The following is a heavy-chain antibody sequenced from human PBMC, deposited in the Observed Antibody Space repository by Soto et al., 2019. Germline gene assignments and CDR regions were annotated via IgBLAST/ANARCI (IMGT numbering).Heavy chain of an antibody. J-gene: IGHJ4*02. CDR1: GFTFSSYA. CDR2: ISYDGSNK. CDR3: AKGGEFIAVAGTVV. D-gene: IGHD6-19*01. Sequence: GGSLRLSCAASGFTFSSYAMHWVRQAPGKGLEWVAVISYDGSNKYYADSVKGRFTISRDNSKNTLYLQMNTLRADDTAVYYCAKGGEFIAVAGTVVWGQGTLVTVSS. V-gene: IGHV3-30-3*01.